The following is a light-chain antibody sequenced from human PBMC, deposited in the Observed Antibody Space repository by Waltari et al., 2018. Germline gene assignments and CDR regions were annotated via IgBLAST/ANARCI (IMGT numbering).Light chain of an antibody. V-gene: IGLV1-44*01. CDR3: ASWDDSLNGMV. CDR2: AEN. Sequence: QSVLTQSPSASGTPGQRVPISCSGSRPNIGTKSVIWYQQFPGSAPRLLVYAENQRPSGVPGRFSGSKSGTLASLAISGLQSEDEADYYCASWDDSLNGMVLGGGTKLTVL. J-gene: IGLJ3*02. CDR1: RPNIGTKS.